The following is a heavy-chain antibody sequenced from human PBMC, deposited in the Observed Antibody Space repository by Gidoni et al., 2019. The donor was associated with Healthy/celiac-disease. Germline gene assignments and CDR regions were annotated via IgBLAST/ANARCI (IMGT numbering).Heavy chain of an antibody. CDR1: GFTFDDYA. D-gene: IGHD1-26*01. CDR3: AKDIRVGAGSYYYYGMDV. Sequence: EVQLVESGGGLVQPGRSLRLSCAASGFTFDDYAMHWVRQAPGKGLEWVSGISWNSGSIGYADSVKGRFTISRDNAKNSLYLQMNRLRAEDTALYYCAKDIRVGAGSYYYYGMDVWGQGTTVTVSS. J-gene: IGHJ6*02. CDR2: ISWNSGSI. V-gene: IGHV3-9*01.